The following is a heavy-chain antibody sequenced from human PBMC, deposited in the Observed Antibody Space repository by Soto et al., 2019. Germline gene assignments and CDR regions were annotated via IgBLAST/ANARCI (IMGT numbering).Heavy chain of an antibody. V-gene: IGHV3-64*01. CDR1: GFTFSNYA. D-gene: IGHD2-15*01. CDR3: ARRVGVVLATPALYVDL. J-gene: IGHJ2*01. Sequence: EVQLVESGGGLVQPGGSLRLSCAASGFTFSNYAMHWVRQAPGKGLEYVSSISSNGDNTYYANSVKGRFTISRDNSKNTLYLQMGSRRAEDMSVYYCARRVGVVLATPALYVDLWGRGTLVTVSS. CDR2: ISSNGDNT.